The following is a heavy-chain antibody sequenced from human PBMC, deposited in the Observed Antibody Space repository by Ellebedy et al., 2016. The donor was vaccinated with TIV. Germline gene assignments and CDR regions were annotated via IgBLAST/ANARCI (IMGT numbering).Heavy chain of an antibody. Sequence: PGGSLRLSCAASGFTFDTYAMHWVRQAPGKGLEWVSGISWNSGTVDYADSVKGRFTISRDNARKTLYLQMNGLRPEDTAVYYCTTDEGGSFDSWGQGTLVTVSS. CDR2: ISWNSGTV. J-gene: IGHJ4*02. D-gene: IGHD2-15*01. V-gene: IGHV3-9*01. CDR3: TTDEGGSFDS. CDR1: GFTFDTYA.